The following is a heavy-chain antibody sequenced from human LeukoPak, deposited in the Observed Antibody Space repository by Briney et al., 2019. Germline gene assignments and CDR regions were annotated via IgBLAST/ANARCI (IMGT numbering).Heavy chain of an antibody. CDR3: ARVLDGGNSGAHY. J-gene: IGHJ4*02. CDR2: INHSGST. Sequence: SETLSLTCAVYGGSFSGYYWSWIRQPPGKGLEWIGEINHSGSTNYNPSLKSRVTVSLDTSKNQFSLKLSSVTAADTAVYYCARVLDGGNSGAHYWGQGTLVTVSS. D-gene: IGHD4-23*01. CDR1: GGSFSGYY. V-gene: IGHV4-34*01.